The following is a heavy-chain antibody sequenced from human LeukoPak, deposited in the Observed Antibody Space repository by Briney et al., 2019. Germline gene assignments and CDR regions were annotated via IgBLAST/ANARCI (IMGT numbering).Heavy chain of an antibody. Sequence: GGSLRLSCAASGFTFSSYSMNWVRQAPGKGLEWVSSVSSSSSYIYYADSVKGRFTISRDNAKNSLYLQMNSLRAEDRAVYYCARVVAARPYYYYGMDVWGQGTTVTVSS. CDR3: ARVVAARPYYYYGMDV. D-gene: IGHD6-6*01. CDR2: VSSSSSYI. CDR1: GFTFSSYS. J-gene: IGHJ6*02. V-gene: IGHV3-21*01.